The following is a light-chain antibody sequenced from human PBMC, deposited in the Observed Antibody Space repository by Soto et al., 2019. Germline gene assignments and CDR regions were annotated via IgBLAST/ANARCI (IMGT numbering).Light chain of an antibody. V-gene: IGKV3-11*01. J-gene: IGKJ4*01. CDR1: QSVSSY. CDR2: DAS. Sequence: EIVLTQSPATLSLSPGERATLSCRASQSVSSYLAWYQQKPGQAPRLLIYDASNRATGIPARFSGSGSGTDFTLTISSLEPEAFAVYYCQQRSNWVTFGGGTKVEIK. CDR3: QQRSNWVT.